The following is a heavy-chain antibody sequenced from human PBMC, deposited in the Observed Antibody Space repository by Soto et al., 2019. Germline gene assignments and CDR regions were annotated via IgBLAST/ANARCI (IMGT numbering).Heavy chain of an antibody. CDR3: ARVERAYRANYDFWSGSLDTFPFDP. D-gene: IGHD3-3*01. J-gene: IGHJ5*02. CDR1: GFTFSSFS. V-gene: IGHV3-21*01. CDR2: ISSSSSYI. Sequence: GGSLRLSCAASGFTFSSFSMNWVRQAPGKGLEWVSSISSSSSYIYYADSVKGRFTISRDNAKNSLYLQMNSLRAEDTAVYYCARVERAYRANYDFWSGSLDTFPFDPWGQGTLVTVSS.